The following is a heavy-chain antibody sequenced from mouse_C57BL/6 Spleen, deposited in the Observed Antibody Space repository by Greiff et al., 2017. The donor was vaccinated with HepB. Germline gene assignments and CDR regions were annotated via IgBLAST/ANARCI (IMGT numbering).Heavy chain of an antibody. CDR1: GFTFSSYA. D-gene: IGHD2-1*01. Sequence: EVQVVESGEGLVKPGGSLKLSCAASGFTFSSYAMSWVRQTPEKRLEWVAYISSGGDYIYYADTVKGRFTISRDNARNTLYLQMSSLKSEDTAMYYCTREGHYYYGNPMDYWGQGTSVTVSS. CDR3: TREGHYYYGNPMDY. J-gene: IGHJ4*01. CDR2: ISSGGDYI. V-gene: IGHV5-9-1*02.